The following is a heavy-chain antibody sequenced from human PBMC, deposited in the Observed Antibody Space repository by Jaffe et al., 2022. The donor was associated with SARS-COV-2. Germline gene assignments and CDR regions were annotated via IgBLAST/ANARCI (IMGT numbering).Heavy chain of an antibody. D-gene: IGHD3-22*01. CDR1: GYTFIGYY. CDR2: INPNSGVT. J-gene: IGHJ5*02. CDR3: ARALYDSTGYGDWFDP. Sequence: QVQLVQSGAEVKKSGASVKVSCKASGYTFIGYYMHWVRQAPGQGLEWMGWINPNSGVTKYAQKFQGWVAMTRDTSISTAYMELSRLKSDDTAVYYCARALYDSTGYGDWFDPWGQGTLVTVSS. V-gene: IGHV1-2*04.